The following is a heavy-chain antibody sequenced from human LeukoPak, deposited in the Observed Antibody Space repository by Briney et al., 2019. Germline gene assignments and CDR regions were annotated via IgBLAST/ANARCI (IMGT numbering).Heavy chain of an antibody. CDR2: MNPNSGNT. Sequence: ASVKVSCKASGYTFTNYGFNWVRQAPGQGLEWMGWMNPNSGNTGYAQKFQGRVTMTRNTSISTAYMELSSLRSEDTAVYYCARGRDGYNWSADYWGQGTLVTVSS. CDR1: GYTFTNYG. J-gene: IGHJ4*02. V-gene: IGHV1-8*02. D-gene: IGHD5-24*01. CDR3: ARGRDGYNWSADY.